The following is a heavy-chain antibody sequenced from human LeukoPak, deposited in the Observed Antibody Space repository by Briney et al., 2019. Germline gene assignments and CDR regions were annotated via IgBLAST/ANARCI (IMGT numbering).Heavy chain of an antibody. CDR2: LYTSGST. Sequence: SQTLSLTCTVSGGSISSGTYYWSWIRQPAGKALEWIGRLYTSGSTNYNPSLKSPVTISVDTSKNQFSLKLTSVTAADTAVYYCAASGGYSTDSVHWGQGTLVTVSS. CDR1: GGSISSGTYY. J-gene: IGHJ4*02. V-gene: IGHV4-61*02. D-gene: IGHD5-18*01. CDR3: AASGGYSTDSVH.